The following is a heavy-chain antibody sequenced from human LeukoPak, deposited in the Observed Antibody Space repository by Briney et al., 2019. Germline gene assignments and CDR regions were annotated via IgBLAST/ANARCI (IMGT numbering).Heavy chain of an antibody. CDR1: GESFNDYY. CDR3: ARRGSWSYYYAMDV. J-gene: IGHJ6*02. Sequence: PSETLSLTCDVSGESFNDYYWSWIRQPPGKGLEWIGEIRHSGSTNYNPSLKSRVTMSVDTSKNQFSLKLSSVTAADTAVYYCARRGSWSYYYAMDVWGQGTTVAVSS. CDR2: IRHSGST. V-gene: IGHV4-34*01. D-gene: IGHD6-13*01.